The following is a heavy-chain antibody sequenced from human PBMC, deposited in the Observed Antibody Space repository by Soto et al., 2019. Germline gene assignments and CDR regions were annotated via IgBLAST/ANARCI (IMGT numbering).Heavy chain of an antibody. V-gene: IGHV3-21*01. CDR1: GFTFSSYS. J-gene: IGHJ3*02. D-gene: IGHD5-12*01. CDR3: ARDIVATNPKEHVIHDAFDI. Sequence: GGSLRLSCAASGFTFSSYSMNWVRQAPGKGLEWVSSISSSSSYIYYADSVKGRFTISRDNAKNSLYLQMNSLRAEDTAVYYCARDIVATNPKEHVIHDAFDIWGQGTMVTVSS. CDR2: ISSSSSYI.